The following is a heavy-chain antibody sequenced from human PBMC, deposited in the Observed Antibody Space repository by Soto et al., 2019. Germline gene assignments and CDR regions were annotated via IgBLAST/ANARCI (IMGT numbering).Heavy chain of an antibody. J-gene: IGHJ4*02. V-gene: IGHV6-1*01. CDR2: TKYRSKWYT. CDR3: EREGSSTLTYYFDF. D-gene: IGHD6-13*01. CDR1: GDSVSSNIAA. Sequence: SQTLSLTCAISGDSVSSNIAAWNWVRQSPSRGLEWLGRTKYRSKWYTDYATSVKSRISINQDTSKNQVSLQLNSVTPEDTAVYYCEREGSSTLTYYFDFCGKGIPATVSS.